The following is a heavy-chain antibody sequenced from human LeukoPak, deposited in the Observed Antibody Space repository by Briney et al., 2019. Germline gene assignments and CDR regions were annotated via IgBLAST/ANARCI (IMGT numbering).Heavy chain of an antibody. J-gene: IGHJ5*02. CDR3: ARSYYDFWSGSPTLVDP. CDR2: IYYSGST. CDR1: GGSISSYY. Sequence: SETLSLTCTVSGGSISSYYWSWIRQPPGKGLEWIGYIYYSGSTNYNPSLKSRVTISVDTSKNQFSLKLSSVTAADTAVYYCARSYYDFWSGSPTLVDPWGQGTLVTVSS. D-gene: IGHD3-3*01. V-gene: IGHV4-59*08.